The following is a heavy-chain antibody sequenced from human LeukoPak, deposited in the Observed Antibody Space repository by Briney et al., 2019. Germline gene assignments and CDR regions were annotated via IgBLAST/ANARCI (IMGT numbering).Heavy chain of an antibody. J-gene: IGHJ4*02. D-gene: IGHD1-26*01. CDR1: GFSFSSSG. Sequence: PGKSLRLSCAASGFSFSSSGMHWVRQAPGKGPEWVALISYDCTNKFYADAVKDRFTSTRDNSEKTLYLQMNSLRVEDTAVYYCAKFWVGVTTPFDYWGQGTLVTVSS. CDR3: AKFWVGVTTPFDY. CDR2: ISYDCTNK. V-gene: IGHV3-30*18.